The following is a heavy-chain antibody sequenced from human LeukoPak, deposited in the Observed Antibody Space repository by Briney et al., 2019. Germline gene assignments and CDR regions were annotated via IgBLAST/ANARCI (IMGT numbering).Heavy chain of an antibody. D-gene: IGHD3-10*01. CDR2: IYSSGST. CDR3: ARADPNASGYFYRFNWFDP. CDR1: GGSISSYY. V-gene: IGHV4-59*01. Sequence: SETLSLTCTVSGGSISSYYWNWVRQPPGKGLEWIGNIYSSGSTDYNPSLKSRVTISLDTSKFQFSLRLNSVTAADTAVYYCARADPNASGYFYRFNWFDPWGQGTLVTASS. J-gene: IGHJ5*02.